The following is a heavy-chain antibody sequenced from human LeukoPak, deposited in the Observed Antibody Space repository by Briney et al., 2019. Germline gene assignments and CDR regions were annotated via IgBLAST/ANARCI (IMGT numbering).Heavy chain of an antibody. Sequence: EASVKVSCKASGYTFTRYDINWVRQAAGQGLEWMGWMNPNSGNTGYAQKFQGRVTMTRNTSISTAYMELSSLRSEDTAVYYCARGIPGSYDYVWGTDYYFDYWGQGTLVTVSS. J-gene: IGHJ4*02. D-gene: IGHD3-16*01. CDR2: MNPNSGNT. CDR1: GYTFTRYD. CDR3: ARGIPGSYDYVWGTDYYFDY. V-gene: IGHV1-8*01.